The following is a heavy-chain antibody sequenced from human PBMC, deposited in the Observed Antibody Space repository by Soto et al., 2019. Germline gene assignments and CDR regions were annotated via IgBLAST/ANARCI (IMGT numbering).Heavy chain of an antibody. D-gene: IGHD6-13*01. CDR3: ARARIGADGTKYYVDY. CDR2: ISSTGASI. J-gene: IGHJ4*02. Sequence: EVQLAESGGGLVQPGGSLRLSCAASGFTFSNFAVHWVRQAPGKGPEFVSGISSTGASIFYADSVKGRVTISRDNSKNTVNLQMGILKPEDTAVYYCARARIGADGTKYYVDYWGRGTLVTVSS. CDR1: GFTFSNFA. V-gene: IGHV3-64*07.